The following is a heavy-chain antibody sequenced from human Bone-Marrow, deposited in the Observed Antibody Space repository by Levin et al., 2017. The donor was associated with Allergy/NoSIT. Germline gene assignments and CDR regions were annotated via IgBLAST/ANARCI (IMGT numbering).Heavy chain of an antibody. CDR1: GFNFDLYS. V-gene: IGHV3-21*01. Sequence: KPGGSLRLSCAASGFNFDLYSMNWVRQAPGQGLEWVSTIGIFSNYISYTDSVTGRFTTSRDDAKSSLYLQMNSLRADDTAIYYCARDSFTSDHHPWSGFDPWGQGILVTVSS. D-gene: IGHD3-3*01. CDR3: ARDSFTSDHHPWSGFDP. J-gene: IGHJ5*02. CDR2: IGIFSNYI.